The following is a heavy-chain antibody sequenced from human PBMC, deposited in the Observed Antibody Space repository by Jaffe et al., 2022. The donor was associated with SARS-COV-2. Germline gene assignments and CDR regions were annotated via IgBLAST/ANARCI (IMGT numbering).Heavy chain of an antibody. CDR3: ARHKISTSAVYGGVDYYYMDV. D-gene: IGHD3-3*01. J-gene: IGHJ6*03. V-gene: IGHV5-51*01. CDR1: GYSFTSYW. Sequence: EVQLVQSGAEVKKPGQSLKISCKGFGYSFTSYWIGWVRQMPGKGLEWMGIIYPGDSDTRYSPSFQGQVTISADKSISTAYLQWSSLKASDTAIYYCARHKISTSAVYGGVDYYYMDVWGKGTTVTVSS. CDR2: IYPGDSDT.